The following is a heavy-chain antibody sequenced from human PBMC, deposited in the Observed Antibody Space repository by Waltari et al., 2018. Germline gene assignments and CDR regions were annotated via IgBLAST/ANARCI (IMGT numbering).Heavy chain of an antibody. CDR3: ARVIRYYYDSSGYKNWFDP. CDR1: GGSISSGGYY. Sequence: QVQLQESGPGLVTPSQTLSLTCTVSGGSISSGGYYWSWIRQHPGKGLEWIGYIYYSGSTYYNPSLKSRVTISVDTSKNQFSLKLSSVTAADTAVYYCARVIRYYYDSSGYKNWFDPWGQGTLVTVSS. D-gene: IGHD3-22*01. V-gene: IGHV4-31*03. J-gene: IGHJ5*02. CDR2: IYYSGST.